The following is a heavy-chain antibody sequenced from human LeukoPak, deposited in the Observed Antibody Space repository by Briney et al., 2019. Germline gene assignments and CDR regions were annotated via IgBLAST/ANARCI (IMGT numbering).Heavy chain of an antibody. J-gene: IGHJ3*02. Sequence: SETLSLTCTVSGGSISSYYWSWIRQSPGKGLEWIGGSTKYNPSLKSRVTISVDTSKKQFSLKLSSVTAADTAVYYCARMYYYDSSGYYAFDIRGQGTMVSVSS. D-gene: IGHD3-22*01. CDR1: GGSISSYY. CDR3: ARMYYYDSSGYYAFDI. CDR2: GST. V-gene: IGHV4-59*01.